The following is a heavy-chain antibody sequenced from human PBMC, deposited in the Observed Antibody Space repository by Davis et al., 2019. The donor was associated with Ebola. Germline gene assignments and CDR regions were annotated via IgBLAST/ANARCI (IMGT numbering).Heavy chain of an antibody. J-gene: IGHJ6*04. CDR1: GFTFGRFA. CDR2: INGRGGSI. Sequence: GESLKISCAASGFTFGRFAMSWVRQAPGKGLEWVSGINGRGGSIYYADSVKGRFTISRDKAKNTLYLQMNSLRVEDTAVYYCAKSGLSFGVVKYHYGMDVWGKGTTVTVSS. D-gene: IGHD3-3*01. V-gene: IGHV3-23*01. CDR3: AKSGLSFGVVKYHYGMDV.